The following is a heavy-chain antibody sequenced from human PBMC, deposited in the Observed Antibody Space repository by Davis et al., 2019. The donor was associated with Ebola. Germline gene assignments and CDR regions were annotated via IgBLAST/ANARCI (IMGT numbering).Heavy chain of an antibody. D-gene: IGHD2/OR15-2a*01. J-gene: IGHJ6*02. V-gene: IGHV5-51*01. CDR2: FYPSDSDT. CDR1: RRIFTTYW. Sequence: GESLKISCEASRRIFTTYWVAWVRQMPGKGLEWMGTFYPSDSDTRYSPSFQGRVTISADLSLTTAYLHWNRLEASDSATYYCARWGGTGDLYFYLYGLDVWGQGTTVTVSS. CDR3: ARWGGTGDLYFYLYGLDV.